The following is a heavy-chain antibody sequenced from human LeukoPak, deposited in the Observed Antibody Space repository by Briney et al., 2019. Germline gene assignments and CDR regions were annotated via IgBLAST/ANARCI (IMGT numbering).Heavy chain of an antibody. CDR2: ISSSSSYI. J-gene: IGHJ2*01. D-gene: IGHD3-22*01. CDR3: ARGLLLSYYDSSGYYWYFDL. Sequence: GGSLRLSCAASGFTFSSYSMNWVRQAPGKGLEWVSSISSSSSYIYYADSVKGRFTISRDNAKNSLYLQMNSLRAEDTAVNYCARGLLLSYYDSSGYYWYFDLWGRGTLVTVSS. V-gene: IGHV3-21*01. CDR1: GFTFSSYS.